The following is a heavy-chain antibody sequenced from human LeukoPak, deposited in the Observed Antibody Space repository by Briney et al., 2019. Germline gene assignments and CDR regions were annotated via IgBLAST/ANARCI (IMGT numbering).Heavy chain of an antibody. CDR3: ARGELRYFDWLLYY. V-gene: IGHV1-2*02. J-gene: IGHJ4*02. CDR2: IDPNSGGT. D-gene: IGHD3-9*01. CDR1: GYTFTGYH. Sequence: ASVKVSCKASGYTFTGYHIHWVRQAPGQGLEWMAWIDPNSGGTSYAQKFQGRVTITADKSTSTAYMELSSLRSEDTAVYYCARGELRYFDWLLYYWGQGTLVTVSS.